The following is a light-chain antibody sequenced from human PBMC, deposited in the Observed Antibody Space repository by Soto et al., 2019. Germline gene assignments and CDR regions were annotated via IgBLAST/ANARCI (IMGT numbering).Light chain of an antibody. CDR2: EVS. Sequence: QSALTQPASVSGSPGQSITISCTGTTSDIGTYNYVSWYQQHPGKAPKFVIYEVSKRPSGVSNRFSGSKSGNTASLTISGLQSEYEADYYCSSYSSTGTLVLFGGGTKLTVL. CDR3: SSYSSTGTLVL. CDR1: TSDIGTYNY. J-gene: IGLJ2*01. V-gene: IGLV2-14*01.